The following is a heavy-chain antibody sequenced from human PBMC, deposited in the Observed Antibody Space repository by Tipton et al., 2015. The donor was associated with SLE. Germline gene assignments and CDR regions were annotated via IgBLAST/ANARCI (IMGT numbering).Heavy chain of an antibody. CDR2: ISSSSSYT. CDR1: GFTFSSYS. CDR3: ARDGGDGSGRQFDY. Sequence: SLRLSCAASGFTFSSYSMNWVRQAPGKGLEWVSYISSSSSYTNYADSVKGRFTISRDNAKNSLYLQMNSLRAEDTAVYYCARDGGDGSGRQFDYWGQGTLVTVSS. V-gene: IGHV3-21*05. J-gene: IGHJ4*02. D-gene: IGHD3-10*01.